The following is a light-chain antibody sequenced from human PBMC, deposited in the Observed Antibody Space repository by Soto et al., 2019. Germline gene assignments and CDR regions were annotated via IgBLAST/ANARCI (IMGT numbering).Light chain of an antibody. J-gene: IGKJ1*01. CDR3: QQYNAYPWT. CDR1: QSISSW. Sequence: DLQMTQSPSTLSASVGDRVTITCRASQSISSWLAWYQQKPGKAPKLLMYDASSLDSGVPSRFSGSGSGTEFTLTISSLQPDDFATYYCQQYNAYPWTFGQGTKVDIK. V-gene: IGKV1-5*01. CDR2: DAS.